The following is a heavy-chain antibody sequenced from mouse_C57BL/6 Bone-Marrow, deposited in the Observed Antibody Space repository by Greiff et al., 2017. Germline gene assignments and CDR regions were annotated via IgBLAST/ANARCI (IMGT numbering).Heavy chain of an antibody. CDR1: GYTFTSYW. CDR3: ARGITTVLEAY. Sequence: QVQLQQPGAELVRPGSSVKLSCKASGYTFTSYWMDWVKQRPGQGLEWIGNIYPSDSETHYNQKFKDKATLTVDKSSSTAYMQLSSLTSEDSAVYYCARGITTVLEAYWGQGTLVTVSA. CDR2: IYPSDSET. J-gene: IGHJ3*01. V-gene: IGHV1-61*01. D-gene: IGHD1-1*01.